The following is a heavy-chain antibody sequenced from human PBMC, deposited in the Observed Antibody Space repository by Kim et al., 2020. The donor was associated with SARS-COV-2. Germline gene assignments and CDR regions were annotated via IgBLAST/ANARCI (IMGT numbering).Heavy chain of an antibody. J-gene: IGHJ4*02. CDR3: ARGRQGDLIVGAPDDY. V-gene: IGHV1-69*04. D-gene: IGHD1-26*01. Sequence: KFQGRVTITADKSTSTAYMELSSLRSEDTAVYYCARGRQGDLIVGAPDDYWGQGTLVTVSS.